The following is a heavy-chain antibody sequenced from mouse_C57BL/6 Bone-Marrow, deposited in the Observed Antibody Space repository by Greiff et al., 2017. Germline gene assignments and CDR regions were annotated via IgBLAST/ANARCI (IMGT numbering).Heavy chain of an antibody. V-gene: IGHV1-69*01. CDR1: GYTFTSYW. CDR2: IDPSDSYT. CDR3: ARKNGYYSNYDFDY. J-gene: IGHJ2*01. Sequence: QVQLQQPGAELVMPGASVKLSCKASGYTFTSYWMHWVKQRPGQGLEWIGEIDPSDSYTNYNQKFKGKATLTVDKSSSTAYMQLSSLPSEDASVYYCARKNGYYSNYDFDYWGQGTTLTVSS. D-gene: IGHD2-5*01.